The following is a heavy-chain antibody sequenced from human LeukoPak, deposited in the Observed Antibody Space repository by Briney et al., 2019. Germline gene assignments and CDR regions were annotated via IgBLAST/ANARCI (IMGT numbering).Heavy chain of an antibody. J-gene: IGHJ4*02. CDR2: MNPNSGNA. D-gene: IGHD6-19*01. CDR1: GYTFTSYD. CDR3: ARAYSSGWYHPPLMVN. V-gene: IGHV1-8*01. Sequence: ASVKVSCKASGYTFTSYDINWVRQATGQGLEWMGWMNPNSGNAGYAQKFQGRVTMTRNTSTSTAYMELSSLRSEDTAVYYCARAYSSGWYHPPLMVNWGQGTLVTVSS.